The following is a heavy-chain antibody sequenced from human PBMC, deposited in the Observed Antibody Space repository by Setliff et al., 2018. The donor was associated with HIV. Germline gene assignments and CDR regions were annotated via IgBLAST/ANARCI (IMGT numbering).Heavy chain of an antibody. D-gene: IGHD3-22*01. CDR1: GYTFTNYY. Sequence: ASVKVSCKASGYTFTNYYIHWVRQAPGQGLEWMGLINPRGGRTSYAQKFQGRLTMTRDTSRRTVYMELSSLRSEDTAGYYCARCYYDSSGPTDAFDFWGQGTVVTVSS. V-gene: IGHV1-46*01. J-gene: IGHJ3*01. CDR3: ARCYYDSSGPTDAFDF. CDR2: INPRGGRT.